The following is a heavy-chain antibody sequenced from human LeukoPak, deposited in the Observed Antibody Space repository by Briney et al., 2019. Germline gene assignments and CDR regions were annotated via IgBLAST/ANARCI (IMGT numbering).Heavy chain of an antibody. D-gene: IGHD6-13*01. CDR1: GDSVSSRSSY. Sequence: KPSETLCLTCAVSGDSVSSRSSYWGWIRQPPGKGLEWIGIIYHSGSTYYNPSLGSRVTITVDTSKNQFSLEVISVTAADTAVYYCARLFIAGTGHGYWGQGTLLTVSS. J-gene: IGHJ4*02. CDR2: IYHSGST. CDR3: ARLFIAGTGHGY. V-gene: IGHV4-39*01.